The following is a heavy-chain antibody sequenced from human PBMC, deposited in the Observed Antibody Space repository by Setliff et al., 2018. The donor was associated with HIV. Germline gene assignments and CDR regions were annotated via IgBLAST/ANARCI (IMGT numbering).Heavy chain of an antibody. CDR1: GYTFTSYA. CDR2: INTNTGNP. V-gene: IGHV7-4-1*02. J-gene: IGHJ3*02. D-gene: IGHD3-16*01. Sequence: GASVKVSCKASGYTFTSYAMNWVRQAPGQGLEWMGWINTNTGNPTYAQGFTGRFVFSLDTSVSTAYLQISSLKAEDTAVYYCARDLNYVWGSDNAFDIWGQVTMVTVSS. CDR3: ARDLNYVWGSDNAFDI.